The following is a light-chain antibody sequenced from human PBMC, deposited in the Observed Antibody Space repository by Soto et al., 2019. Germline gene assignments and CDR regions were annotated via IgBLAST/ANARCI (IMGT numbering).Light chain of an antibody. CDR2: DIN. J-gene: IGLJ1*01. CDR3: VSYTKSASKA. V-gene: IGLV2-14*01. CDR1: SSDVGNYIF. Sequence: QSVPTQPASVSGSPGQSITISCTGTSSDVGNYIFVSWYRQHPGKAPKLMIYDINNRPSGVSNRFSGSKSGNTASLTISGLQAQDEADYYCVSYTKSASKAFETGTKGTVL.